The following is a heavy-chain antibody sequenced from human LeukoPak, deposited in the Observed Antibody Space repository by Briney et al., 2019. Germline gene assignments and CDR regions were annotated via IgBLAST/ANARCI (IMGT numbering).Heavy chain of an antibody. CDR3: ARISLTGYAPISGYFDY. D-gene: IGHD3-9*01. J-gene: IGHJ4*02. Sequence: GGSLRLSCAASGFTFSSYAMHWVRQAPGKGLEWVAVISYDGSNKYYADSVKGRFTISRDNSKNTLYLQMNSLRAEDTAVYYCARISLTGYAPISGYFDYWGQGTLVTVSS. CDR2: ISYDGSNK. V-gene: IGHV3-30*04. CDR1: GFTFSSYA.